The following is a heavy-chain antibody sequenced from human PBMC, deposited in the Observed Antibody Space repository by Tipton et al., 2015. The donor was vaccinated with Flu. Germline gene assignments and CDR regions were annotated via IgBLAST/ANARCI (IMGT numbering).Heavy chain of an antibody. CDR1: GFTFSSYG. V-gene: IGHV3-30*18. CDR3: AKDSDRGGDVI. CDR2: ISYDGSNK. D-gene: IGHD2-21*01. J-gene: IGHJ4*02. Sequence: SLRLSCAASGFTFSSYGMHWVRQAPGKGLEWVAVISYDGSNKYYADSVKGRFTISRDNSKNTLYLQMNSLRAEDTAVYYCAKDSDRGGDVIWGQGTLVTVSS.